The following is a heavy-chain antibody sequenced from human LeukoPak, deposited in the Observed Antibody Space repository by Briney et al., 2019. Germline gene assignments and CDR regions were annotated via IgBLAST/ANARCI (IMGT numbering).Heavy chain of an antibody. CDR1: GFTFSSYA. V-gene: IGHV3-23*01. CDR3: AKRPTDFWSGYSPFYY. CDR2: ISGSGGST. J-gene: IGHJ4*02. D-gene: IGHD3-3*01. Sequence: PGGALRLSCAASGFTFSSYAMSWVRQAPGKGVEWVSAISGSGGSTYYADSVKGRFTISRDNDKNTLYLQMNSLRDEETAVYNCAKRPTDFWSGYSPFYYWGQGTLVTVSS.